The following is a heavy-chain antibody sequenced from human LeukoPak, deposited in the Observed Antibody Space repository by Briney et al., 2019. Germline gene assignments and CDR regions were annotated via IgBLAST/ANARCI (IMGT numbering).Heavy chain of an antibody. CDR2: INPSGGST. D-gene: IGHD2-8*01. J-gene: IGHJ4*02. CDR1: GYTFTSYY. CDR3: ARDLYPPGPNFQIDY. Sequence: ASVKVSCKASGYTFTSYYMHWVRQAPGQGLEWMGIINPSGGSTSYAQKFQGRVTMTRDMSTSTVYMELSSLRSEDTAVYYCARDLYPPGPNFQIDYWGQGTLVTVSS. V-gene: IGHV1-46*01.